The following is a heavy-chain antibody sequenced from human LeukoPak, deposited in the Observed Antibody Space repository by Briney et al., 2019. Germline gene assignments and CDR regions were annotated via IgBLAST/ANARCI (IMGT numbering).Heavy chain of an antibody. V-gene: IGHV1-46*01. J-gene: IGHJ5*02. Sequence: ASVKVSCKASGYTFTGYYMHWVRQAPGQGLEWMGIINPSGGSTSYAQKFQGRVTMTRDMSTSTVYMELSSLRSEDTAVYYCARAYYYGSGTQLGAFDPWGQGTLVTVSS. CDR3: ARAYYYGSGTQLGAFDP. D-gene: IGHD3-10*01. CDR2: INPSGGST. CDR1: GYTFTGYY.